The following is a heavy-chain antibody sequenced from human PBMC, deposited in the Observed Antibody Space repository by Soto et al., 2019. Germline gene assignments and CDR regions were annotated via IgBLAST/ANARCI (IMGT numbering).Heavy chain of an antibody. Sequence: QVHLVQSGAEVKKPGASVKVSCQGSGYAFTTYGITWVRQAPGQGLEWMGWISAHNGNPKYAQKLQGRVTVTRDTSTSTAYMELRSLRYDDTAVYYCARGRYGDYWGQGALVTVSS. D-gene: IGHD1-1*01. CDR2: ISAHNGNP. J-gene: IGHJ4*02. CDR1: GYAFTTYG. V-gene: IGHV1-18*01. CDR3: ARGRYGDY.